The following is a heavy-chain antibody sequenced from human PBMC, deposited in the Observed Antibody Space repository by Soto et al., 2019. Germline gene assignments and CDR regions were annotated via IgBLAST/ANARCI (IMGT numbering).Heavy chain of an antibody. CDR1: GYTFTSYG. Sequence: GASVKVSCKASGYTFTSYGINWVRQAPGQGLEWMGGISANSGKANYAQKYKGRVTITAGESTSTVYMELSSLRSEDTAVYYCARMRKSSGSYFNYYYYMDVWGKGTTVTVS. V-gene: IGHV1-69*13. J-gene: IGHJ6*03. CDR2: ISANSGKA. D-gene: IGHD3-10*01. CDR3: ARMRKSSGSYFNYYYYMDV.